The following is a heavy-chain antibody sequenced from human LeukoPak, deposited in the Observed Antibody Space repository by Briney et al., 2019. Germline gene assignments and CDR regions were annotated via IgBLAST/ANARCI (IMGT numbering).Heavy chain of an antibody. CDR2: INSDGSST. J-gene: IGHJ3*02. Sequence: PGGSLRLSCAASGFTFSSYWMHWVRQAPGKGLVWVSRINSDGSSTSYADSVKGRFTISRDNAKNTLYLQMKSLRAEDTAVYYCARDLWAGGTGPFDAFDIWGQGTMVTVSS. CDR1: GFTFSSYW. D-gene: IGHD1-26*01. V-gene: IGHV3-74*01. CDR3: ARDLWAGGTGPFDAFDI.